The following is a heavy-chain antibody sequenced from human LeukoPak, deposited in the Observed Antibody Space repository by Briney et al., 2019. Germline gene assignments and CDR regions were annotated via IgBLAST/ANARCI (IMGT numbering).Heavy chain of an antibody. D-gene: IGHD6-19*01. CDR3: ARGRGRVAGTVKINDAFDI. CDR2: INPNSGGT. Sequence: VASVKVSCKASGYTFTGYYMHWVRQAPGQGLEWMGWINPNSGGTNYAQKFQGRVTMTRDTSISTAYMELSRLRSDDTAVYYRARGRGRVAGTVKINDAFDIWGQGTMVTVSS. V-gene: IGHV1-2*02. J-gene: IGHJ3*02. CDR1: GYTFTGYY.